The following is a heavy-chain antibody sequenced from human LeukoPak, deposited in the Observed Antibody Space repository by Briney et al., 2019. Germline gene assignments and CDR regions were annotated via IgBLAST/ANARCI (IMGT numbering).Heavy chain of an antibody. Sequence: PGGSLRLSCAASGFTFNTYSMNWVRQAPGKGLEWVSSISDNSNYIYYSDSVEGRFTISRDNSKNTLYLQMNSLRAEDTAVYYCARESLSDPLEWGQGTLVTVSS. CDR2: ISDNSNYI. J-gene: IGHJ4*02. D-gene: IGHD2-21*01. CDR1: GFTFNTYS. CDR3: ARESLSDPLE. V-gene: IGHV3-21*01.